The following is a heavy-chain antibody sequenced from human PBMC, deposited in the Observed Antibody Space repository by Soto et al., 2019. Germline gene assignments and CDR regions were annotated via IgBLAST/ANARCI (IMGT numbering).Heavy chain of an antibody. CDR1: GYSFTSYW. Sequence: PGASLKISCKGSGYSFTSYWIGWVRQMPGKGLEWMGIIYPGDSDTRYSPSFQGQVTISADKSISTAYLQWSSLKASDTAMYYCARRANDFWSGRPEANNEEIWGQGTMVTVSS. J-gene: IGHJ3*02. CDR2: IYPGDSDT. D-gene: IGHD3-3*01. CDR3: ARRANDFWSGRPEANNEEI. V-gene: IGHV5-51*01.